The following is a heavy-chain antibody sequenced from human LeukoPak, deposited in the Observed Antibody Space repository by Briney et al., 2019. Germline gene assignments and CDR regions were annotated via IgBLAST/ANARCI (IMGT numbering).Heavy chain of an antibody. CDR2: ISSRGNTI. D-gene: IGHD2-15*01. V-gene: IGHV3-48*03. CDR3: ARDSIVDGAFDI. CDR1: GFTFSSYE. J-gene: IGHJ3*02. Sequence: GGSLRLSCAASGFTFSSYEMNWVRQAPGKGLEWVSYISSRGNTIYNADSVKGRFTISRDNAKNSLYLQMNSLRAEDTAVYYCARDSIVDGAFDIWGQGTMVTVSS.